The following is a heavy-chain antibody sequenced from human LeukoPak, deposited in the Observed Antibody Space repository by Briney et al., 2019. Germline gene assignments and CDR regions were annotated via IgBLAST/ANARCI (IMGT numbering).Heavy chain of an antibody. CDR1: GFTFSSYS. J-gene: IGHJ4*02. D-gene: IGHD2-15*01. CDR3: ARADCSGGSCYRH. V-gene: IGHV3-20*01. CDR2: INWNGGST. Sequence: TGGSLRLSCAASGFTFSSYSMNWVRQAPGKGLEWVSGINWNGGSTGYADSVKGRFTISRDNAKNSLYLQMNSLRAEDTALYHCARADCSGGSCYRHWGQGTLVTVSS.